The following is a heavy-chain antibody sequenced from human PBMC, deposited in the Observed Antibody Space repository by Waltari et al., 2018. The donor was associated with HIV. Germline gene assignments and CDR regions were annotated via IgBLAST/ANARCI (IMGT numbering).Heavy chain of an antibody. J-gene: IGHJ4*02. CDR2: IKSKNDGGTI. CDR3: VTDAVAVPLDTAY. V-gene: IGHV3-15*01. CDR1: GFTFINAC. D-gene: IGHD2-21*01. Sequence: EVHLVESGGGLVKPGGSLRVSCTVSGFTFINACMSWVRQAPRKGLEWLGRIKSKNDGGTIDDAAPGKDGFTILREDSKHTLYLGMSSLKIEDTGIYYCVTDAVAVPLDTAYWGQGTLVTVSS.